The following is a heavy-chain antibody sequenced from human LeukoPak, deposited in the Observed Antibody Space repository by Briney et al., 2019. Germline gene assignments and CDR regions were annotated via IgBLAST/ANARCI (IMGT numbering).Heavy chain of an antibody. D-gene: IGHD1-14*01. Sequence: SETLSLTCTVSGGSISSGGYYWSWIRQHPGKGLEWIGYIYYSGSTYYNPSLKSRVTISVDTSKNQFSLKLSSVTAADTAVYYCATQIRNHLRSWGQGTLVTVSS. CDR2: IYYSGST. CDR3: ATQIRNHLRS. CDR1: GGSISSGGYY. V-gene: IGHV4-31*03. J-gene: IGHJ5*02.